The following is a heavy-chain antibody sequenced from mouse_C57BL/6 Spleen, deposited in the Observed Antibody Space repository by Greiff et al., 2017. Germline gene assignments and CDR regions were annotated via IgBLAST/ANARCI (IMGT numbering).Heavy chain of an antibody. D-gene: IGHD2-14*01. J-gene: IGHJ4*01. CDR3: KRVRVSGTMDY. V-gene: IGHV5-4*01. CDR2: INDGGSYT. Sequence: EVQRVESGGGLVKPGGSLKLSCAASGFTFSSYAMSWVPQTPEKRLEWVATINDGGSYTYYPDNVKGRFTISRDNAQNNLYLQMSHLKSEDTAKYYGKRVRVSGTMDYWGQGTSVTVSS. CDR1: GFTFSSYA.